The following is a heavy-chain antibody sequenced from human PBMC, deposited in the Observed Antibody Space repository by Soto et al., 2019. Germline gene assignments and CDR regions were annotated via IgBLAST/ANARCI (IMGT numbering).Heavy chain of an antibody. CDR3: AGSGGDHRAFYY. J-gene: IGHJ4*02. V-gene: IGHV3-72*01. CDR1: GFTFSDHY. D-gene: IGHD3-16*01. Sequence: EVQLVESGGGLVQPGGSLRLSCAASGFTFSDHYMDWVRQAPGKGLEWVGRIRNKANSYTTEYAASVKGRFTVSRDDSKNSLYLQMNSLKTEDTAVYYCAGSGGDHRAFYYWGQGTLVTVSS. CDR2: IRNKANSYTT.